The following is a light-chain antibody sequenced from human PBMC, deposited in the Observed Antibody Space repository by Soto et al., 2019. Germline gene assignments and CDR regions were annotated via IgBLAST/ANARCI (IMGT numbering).Light chain of an antibody. Sequence: DIQMTQSPSSLSASVGDRVTITCRASQTISRFLSWYQKKPGKAPKLLIYAASTLQPGVPSRFSGSGSGTDFTLTIRSLQPEHFAPYYCQQSYSGLYTFGQGTQLEIK. J-gene: IGKJ2*01. CDR2: AAS. CDR3: QQSYSGLYT. CDR1: QTISRF. V-gene: IGKV1-39*01.